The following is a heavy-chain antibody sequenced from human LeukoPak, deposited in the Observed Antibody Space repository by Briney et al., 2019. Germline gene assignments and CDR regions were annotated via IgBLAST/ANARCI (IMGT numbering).Heavy chain of an antibody. V-gene: IGHV4-39*01. CDR2: IYYSGST. J-gene: IGHJ4*02. D-gene: IGHD2-2*03. Sequence: SETLSLTCTVSGGSISSSSYYWGWIRQPPGKGLEWIGSIYYSGSTYYNPSLKSRVTISVDTSKNQFSLKLSSVPAADTAVYYCARHSFGYCSSTSCYMPDYWGQGTLVTVSS. CDR1: GGSISSSSYY. CDR3: ARHSFGYCSSTSCYMPDY.